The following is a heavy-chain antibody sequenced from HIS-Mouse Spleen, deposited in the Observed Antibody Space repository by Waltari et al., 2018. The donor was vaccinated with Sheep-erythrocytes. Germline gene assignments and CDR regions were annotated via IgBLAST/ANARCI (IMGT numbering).Heavy chain of an antibody. Sequence: QVQLVQSGAEVKKPGSSVKVSCKASGGTFSSYAISWVRQAPGQGLEWMGRIIPSLGTANYAQKFQGRVTITADKSTSTAYMELSSLRSEDTAVYYCAQTGATTPHFDYWGQGTLVTVSS. CDR3: AQTGATTPHFDY. CDR1: GGTFSSYA. V-gene: IGHV1-69*04. J-gene: IGHJ4*02. CDR2: IIPSLGTA. D-gene: IGHD1-26*01.